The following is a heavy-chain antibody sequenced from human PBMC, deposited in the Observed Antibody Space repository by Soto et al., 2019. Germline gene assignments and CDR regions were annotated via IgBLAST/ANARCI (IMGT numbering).Heavy chain of an antibody. CDR1: GFTFSNYW. CDR2: IKQDGSEN. V-gene: IGHV3-7*01. Sequence: EVQLVESGGGLVQPWGSLRLSCAASGFTFSNYWMSWFRQAPGKGLERVANIKQDGSENYYVDSVKGRFTTSRDNTKNSFYLQMNSLRAEDTAVYYCARDHINGWKFDYWGRGTLVNVSS. CDR3: ARDHINGWKFDY. D-gene: IGHD6-19*01. J-gene: IGHJ4*02.